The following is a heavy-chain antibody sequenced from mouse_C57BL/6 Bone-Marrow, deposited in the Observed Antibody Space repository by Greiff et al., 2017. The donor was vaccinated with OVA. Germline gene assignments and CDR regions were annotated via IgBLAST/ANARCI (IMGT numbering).Heavy chain of an antibody. CDR2: INPSSGYT. CDR1: GYTFTSYT. J-gene: IGHJ4*01. Sequence: VKLMESGAELARPGASVKMSCKASGYTFTSYTMHWVKQRPGQGLEWIGYINPSSGYTKYNQKFKDKATLTADKSSSTAYMQLSSLTSEDSAVYYCARRFLLPYAMDYWGQGTSVTVSS. CDR3: ARRFLLPYAMDY. D-gene: IGHD1-1*01. V-gene: IGHV1-4*01.